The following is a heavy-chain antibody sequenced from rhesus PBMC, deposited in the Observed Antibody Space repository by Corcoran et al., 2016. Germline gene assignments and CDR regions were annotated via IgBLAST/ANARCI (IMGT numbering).Heavy chain of an antibody. V-gene: IGHV4-169*01. Sequence: QLQLQESGPGLVKPSETLSVTCAVSGGSISSSYWSWIRQAPGKGLEWIGYIYGSGSSTNYNPSLKSRVTLSVDTAKNRVALKLSSVTAADTAVYYCARVRGVRGVYYFDYWGQGVLVTVSS. CDR2: IYGSGSST. D-gene: IGHD3-9*01. J-gene: IGHJ4*01. CDR1: GGSISSSY. CDR3: ARVRGVRGVYYFDY.